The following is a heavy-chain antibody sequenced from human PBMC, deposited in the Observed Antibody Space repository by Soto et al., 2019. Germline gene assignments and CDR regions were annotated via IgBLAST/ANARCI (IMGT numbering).Heavy chain of an antibody. D-gene: IGHD6-6*01. CDR3: AALSIAARPSNWFDP. Sequence: ASLKVSCKASGYTFTGYYMHWVRQAPGQGLEWMGWINPNSGGTNYAQKFQGRVTMTRDTSISTAYMELSRLRSDDTAVYYCAALSIAARPSNWFDPWGQGTLVTVSS. CDR1: GYTFTGYY. V-gene: IGHV1-2*02. J-gene: IGHJ5*02. CDR2: INPNSGGT.